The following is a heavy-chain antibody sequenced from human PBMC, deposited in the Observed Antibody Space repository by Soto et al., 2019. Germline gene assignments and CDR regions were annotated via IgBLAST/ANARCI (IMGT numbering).Heavy chain of an antibody. J-gene: IGHJ5*02. CDR2: IYHSGST. Sequence: TSETLSLTCAVSGYSISSGYYWGWIRQPPGKGLEWIGSIYHSGSTYYNPSLKSRVTISVDTSKNQFSLKLSSVTAADTAVYYCARAKSGSGKGWFDPWGQGTLVTVSS. CDR3: ARAKSGSGKGWFDP. CDR1: GYSISSGYY. V-gene: IGHV4-38-2*01. D-gene: IGHD3-10*01.